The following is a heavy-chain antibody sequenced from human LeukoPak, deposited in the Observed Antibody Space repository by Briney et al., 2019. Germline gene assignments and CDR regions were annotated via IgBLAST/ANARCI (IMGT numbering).Heavy chain of an antibody. V-gene: IGHV4-31*03. D-gene: IGHD4-17*01. Sequence: SQTLSLSCTVSGGSISSGGYYWSWIRQHPGKGLEWIGYIYYSGSTYYNPSLKSRVTISVDTSKNQFSLKLSSVTAADTAVYYCARDRYGDYGWYYYYGMDVWGQGTTVTVSS. CDR1: GGSISSGGYY. CDR3: ARDRYGDYGWYYYYGMDV. J-gene: IGHJ6*02. CDR2: IYYSGST.